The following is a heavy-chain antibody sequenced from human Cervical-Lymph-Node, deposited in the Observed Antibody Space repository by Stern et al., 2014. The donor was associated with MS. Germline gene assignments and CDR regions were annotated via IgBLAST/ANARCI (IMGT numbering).Heavy chain of an antibody. CDR3: ATEGSGRGGFDY. V-gene: IGHV3-7*03. CDR1: GFTLSNYW. Sequence: EVQLVESGGGLVQPGGSLRLSCAASGFTLSNYWVTWVRQAPGKGLEWVANINQDGSEKHYVDSVKGRFTISRDNAKNSLYLQMNSLRAEDTAVYFCATEGSGRGGFDYWGQGTLVTVSS. J-gene: IGHJ4*02. CDR2: INQDGSEK. D-gene: IGHD1-26*01.